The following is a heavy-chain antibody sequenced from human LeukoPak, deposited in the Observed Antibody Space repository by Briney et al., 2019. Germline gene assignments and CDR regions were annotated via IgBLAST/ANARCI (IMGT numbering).Heavy chain of an antibody. V-gene: IGHV3-30*02. J-gene: IGHJ6*03. CDR2: IRYDGSNK. Sequence: PGGSLRLSCAASGFTFSSYGMHWVRQVPGKGLEWVAFIRYDGSNKYYADSVKGRFTISRDNSKNTLYLQMNSLRAEDTAVYYCATSRGSVLYYMDVWGKGTTVTVSS. D-gene: IGHD3-10*01. CDR1: GFTFSSYG. CDR3: ATSRGSVLYYMDV.